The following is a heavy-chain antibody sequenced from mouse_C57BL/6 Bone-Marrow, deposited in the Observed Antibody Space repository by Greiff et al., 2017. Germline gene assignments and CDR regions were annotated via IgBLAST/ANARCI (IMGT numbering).Heavy chain of an antibody. V-gene: IGHV5-6*01. J-gene: IGHJ1*03. CDR2: ISSGGSYT. D-gene: IGHD2-1*01. CDR1: GFTFSSYG. Sequence: VQLKESGGDLVKPGGSLKLSCAASGFTFSSYGMSWVRQTPDKRLEWVATISSGGSYTYYPDSVKGRFTISRDNAKNTLYLQMSSLKSEDTAMYYCARHRGNYTWYFDVWGTGTTVTVSS. CDR3: ARHRGNYTWYFDV.